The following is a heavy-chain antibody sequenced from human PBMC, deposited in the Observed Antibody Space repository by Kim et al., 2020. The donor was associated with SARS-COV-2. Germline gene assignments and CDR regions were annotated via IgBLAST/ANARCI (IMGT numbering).Heavy chain of an antibody. Sequence: ASVKVSCKASGYTFTSYGISWVRQAPGQGLEWMGWISAYNGNTNYAQKLQGRVTMTTDTSTSTAYMELRSLRSDDTAVYYCARVRRGYCSSTSCLGTWYYYYGMDVWGQGTTVTVSS. CDR1: GYTFTSYG. D-gene: IGHD2-2*01. CDR3: ARVRRGYCSSTSCLGTWYYYYGMDV. V-gene: IGHV1-18*01. CDR2: ISAYNGNT. J-gene: IGHJ6*02.